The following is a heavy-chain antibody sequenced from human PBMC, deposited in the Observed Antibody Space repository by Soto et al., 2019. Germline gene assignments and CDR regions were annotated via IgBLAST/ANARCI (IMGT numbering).Heavy chain of an antibody. CDR2: INAGNGNT. CDR3: ARERGGYSYGRSYYYYYMDV. Sequence: ASVKVSCKASGYTFTSYAMHWVRQAPGQRLEWMGWINAGNGNTKYSQKFQGRVTITRDTSASTAYMELSSLRSEDTAVYYCARERGGYSYGRSYYYYYMDVWGKGTTVTVSS. CDR1: GYTFTSYA. D-gene: IGHD5-18*01. J-gene: IGHJ6*03. V-gene: IGHV1-3*01.